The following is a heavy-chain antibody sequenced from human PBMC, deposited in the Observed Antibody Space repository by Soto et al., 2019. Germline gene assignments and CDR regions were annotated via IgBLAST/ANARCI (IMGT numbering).Heavy chain of an antibody. Sequence: LQLQGSGPGLVQPSETLSLTCTVSGGSISSSTFCWGWIRQPPGEGLEWIGGVCYRGNTRYNPSLASRVTLSLDTSKNQLSLKVSSVTAADTAVYYCARSPLRDGSYSIPRTFDYWGQGTLVTVSS. J-gene: IGHJ4*02. CDR2: VCYRGNT. CDR3: ARSPLRDGSYSIPRTFDY. CDR1: GGSISSSTFC. D-gene: IGHD1-26*01. V-gene: IGHV4-39*01.